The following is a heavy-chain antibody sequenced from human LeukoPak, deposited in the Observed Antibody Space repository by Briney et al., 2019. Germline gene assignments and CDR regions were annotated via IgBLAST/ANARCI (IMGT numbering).Heavy chain of an antibody. Sequence: ASVKVSCKASGYTFTGYYIRWVRQAPGQGLEWMGGIIPIFGTANYAQKFQGRVTITADESTSTAYMELSSLRSEDTAVYYCARKTAWGQGTLVTVSS. V-gene: IGHV1-69*13. CDR2: IIPIFGTA. CDR1: GYTFTGYY. J-gene: IGHJ5*02. CDR3: ARKTA.